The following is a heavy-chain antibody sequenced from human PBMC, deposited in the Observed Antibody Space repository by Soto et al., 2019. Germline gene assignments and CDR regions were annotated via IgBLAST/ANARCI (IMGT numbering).Heavy chain of an antibody. J-gene: IGHJ4*02. CDR2: SVADSGNT. Sequence: QVQLVQSGAEVTKPGASVRVSCKTSGYTFSTYGLSWVRQAPGQGLEWMGWSVADSGNTVYAQKFQGRLTVTTDRSTNTAYMELRSLRSDDTALYYCARVEGYGSGSRHFDNWGQGNLVTVSS. V-gene: IGHV1-18*01. CDR3: ARVEGYGSGSRHFDN. CDR1: GYTFSTYG. D-gene: IGHD3-10*01.